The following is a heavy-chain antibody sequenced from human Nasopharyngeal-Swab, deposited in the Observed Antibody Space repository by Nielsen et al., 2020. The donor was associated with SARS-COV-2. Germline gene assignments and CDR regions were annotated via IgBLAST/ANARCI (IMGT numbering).Heavy chain of an antibody. J-gene: IGHJ4*02. Sequence: GESLKISCAASGFTFSSYGMHWVRQAPGKGLKWVAVIWYDGSNKYYADSVKGRFTISRDNSKNTLYLQMNSLRAEDTAVYYCAREDWNSPGDYWGQGTLVTVSS. V-gene: IGHV3-33*01. CDR1: GFTFSSYG. CDR3: AREDWNSPGDY. CDR2: IWYDGSNK. D-gene: IGHD1-7*01.